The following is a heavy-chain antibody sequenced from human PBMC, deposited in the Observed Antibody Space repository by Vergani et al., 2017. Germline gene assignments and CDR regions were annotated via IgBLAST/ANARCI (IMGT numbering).Heavy chain of an antibody. CDR3: AKDQDCSSTSCHPPRWFDP. V-gene: IGHV3-9*01. D-gene: IGHD2-2*01. CDR2: ISWNSGSI. J-gene: IGHJ5*02. CDR1: GFTFDDYA. Sequence: EVQLVESGGGLVQPGRSLRLSCAASGFTFDDYAMHWVRHAPGKGLEWVSGISWNSGSIGYADSVKGRFTISRDNSKNTLYLQMNSLRAEDTAVYYCAKDQDCSSTSCHPPRWFDPWGQGTLVTVSS.